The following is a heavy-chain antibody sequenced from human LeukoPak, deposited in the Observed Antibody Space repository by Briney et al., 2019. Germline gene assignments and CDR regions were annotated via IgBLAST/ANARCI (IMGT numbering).Heavy chain of an antibody. Sequence: SETLSLTCTVSGGSISSYYWSWIRQPAGKGLEWVGRIYTMGSTNYNPSLKSRVTMSVEMSKNQFSLKLSSVTAADTAVYYCARDGYYYDSSGYYEKMYDFDYWGQGTLVTVSS. D-gene: IGHD3-22*01. CDR2: IYTMGST. CDR3: ARDGYYYDSSGYYEKMYDFDY. V-gene: IGHV4-4*07. CDR1: GGSISSYY. J-gene: IGHJ4*02.